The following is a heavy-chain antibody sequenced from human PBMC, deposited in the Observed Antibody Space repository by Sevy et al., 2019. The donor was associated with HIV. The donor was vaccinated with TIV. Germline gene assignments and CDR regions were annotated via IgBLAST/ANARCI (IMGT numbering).Heavy chain of an antibody. J-gene: IGHJ3*02. CDR1: GGSISSGDYY. CDR3: ARVYYYDGSGTVAFDI. CDR2: IYYSGST. Sequence: SETLSLTCTVSGGSISSGDYYWSWIRQPPGKGLEWIGYIYYSGSTYYNPSLKSRVTISVDTSKNQFSLKLSSVTAADTAVYYCARVYYYDGSGTVAFDIWGQGTMVTVSS. V-gene: IGHV4-30-4*01. D-gene: IGHD3-22*01.